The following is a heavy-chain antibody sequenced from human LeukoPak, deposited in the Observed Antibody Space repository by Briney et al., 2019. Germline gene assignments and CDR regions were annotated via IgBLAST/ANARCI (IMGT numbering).Heavy chain of an antibody. CDR2: IYTSGST. J-gene: IGHJ5*02. CDR3: ARANNDFWSGIPNWFDP. V-gene: IGHV4-4*07. Sequence: SETLSLTCTVSGGSISSYYWSWIRQPAGKGLEWIGRIYTSGSTNYNPSLKSRVTISVDRSKNQFSLKLSSVTAADTAVYYCARANNDFWSGIPNWFDPWGQGTLVTVSS. D-gene: IGHD3-3*01. CDR1: GGSISSYY.